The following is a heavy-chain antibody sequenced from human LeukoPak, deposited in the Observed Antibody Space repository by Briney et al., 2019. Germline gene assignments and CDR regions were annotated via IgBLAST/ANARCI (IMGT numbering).Heavy chain of an antibody. CDR2: ISGSGGGT. V-gene: IGHV3-23*01. D-gene: IGHD3-10*01. Sequence: GGSLRLSCAASGFTFSSYAMSWVRQAPGKGLEWVSAISGSGGGTYYADSVKGRFTISRDNSKNTLYLQMNSLRAEDTAVYYCAKDHEKRYYYGSGSSYFDYWGQGTLVTVSS. J-gene: IGHJ4*02. CDR1: GFTFSSYA. CDR3: AKDHEKRYYYGSGSSYFDY.